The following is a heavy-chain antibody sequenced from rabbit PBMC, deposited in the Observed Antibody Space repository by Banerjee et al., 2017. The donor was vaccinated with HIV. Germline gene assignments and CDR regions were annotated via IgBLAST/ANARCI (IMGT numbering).Heavy chain of an antibody. CDR1: GFSFSNNYD. D-gene: IGHD1-1*01. Sequence: QEQLEESGGDLVKPEGSLTLTCTASGFSFSNNYDMCWVRQAPGKGLEWIACIYGGSSGSTYYASWAKGRFTISKTSSSTVTLQMTSLTVADTATYFCARDIDGGNFYFNLRGPGTLVTVS. CDR3: ARDIDGGNFYFNL. J-gene: IGHJ4*01. CDR2: IYGGSSGST. V-gene: IGHV1S45*01.